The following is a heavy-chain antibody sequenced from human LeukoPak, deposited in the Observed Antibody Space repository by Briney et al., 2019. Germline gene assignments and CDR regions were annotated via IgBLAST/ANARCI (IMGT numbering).Heavy chain of an antibody. CDR1: GYSISSGYY. CDR2: IYHSGST. Sequence: SETLSLTCTVSGYSISSGYYWGWIRQPPGKGLEWIGSIYHSGSTYYNPSLKSRVTISVDTSKNQFSLKLSSVNAADTAVYYCTSSIPLWLSYFDYWGQGTLVTVSS. J-gene: IGHJ4*02. V-gene: IGHV4-38-2*02. CDR3: TSSIPLWLSYFDY. D-gene: IGHD5-18*01.